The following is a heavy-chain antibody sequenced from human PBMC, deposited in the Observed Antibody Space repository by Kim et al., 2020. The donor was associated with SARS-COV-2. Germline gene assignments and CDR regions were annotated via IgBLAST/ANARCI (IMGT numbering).Heavy chain of an antibody. D-gene: IGHD6-6*01. V-gene: IGHV3-7*03. Sequence: GGSLRLSCAASGFTFPTSSMSWVRQAPGKGLEWVANINQGGSEKYYVDSVKGRFTISRDDAKNSLYLQMNSLRADDTAVYYCARGLGSSSWGQGTLVTVS. J-gene: IGHJ4*02. CDR1: GFTFPTSS. CDR3: ARGLGSSS. CDR2: INQGGSEK.